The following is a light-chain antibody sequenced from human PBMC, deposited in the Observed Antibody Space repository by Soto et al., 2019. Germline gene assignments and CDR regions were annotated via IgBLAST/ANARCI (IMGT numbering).Light chain of an antibody. CDR1: SSDVGGYNF. V-gene: IGLV2-8*01. CDR2: QVN. Sequence: QSVLTQPPSVSGSPGQSVTISCTGTSSDVGGYNFVSWYQQHPGKAPKLMIYQVNKRPSGVPDRFSGSKSGNTASLTVSGLQAEDEADYYCTSFAGSNNPYVFGTGTKLTVL. CDR3: TSFAGSNNPYV. J-gene: IGLJ1*01.